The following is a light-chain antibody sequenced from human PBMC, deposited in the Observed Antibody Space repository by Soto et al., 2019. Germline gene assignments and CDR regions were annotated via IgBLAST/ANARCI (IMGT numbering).Light chain of an antibody. J-gene: IGKJ1*01. CDR1: QSVGVS. V-gene: IGKV3-11*01. CDR2: DVS. Sequence: EIVLAQSPGTLSLSPGDTATLSCRASQSVGVSLAWYQQKPGQPPRLLVYDVSNRATGIPARFSGSGSETDFTLTISTLEPEYFAVYYCQQRSDWPPTWTFGQGTKVEI. CDR3: QQRSDWPPTWT.